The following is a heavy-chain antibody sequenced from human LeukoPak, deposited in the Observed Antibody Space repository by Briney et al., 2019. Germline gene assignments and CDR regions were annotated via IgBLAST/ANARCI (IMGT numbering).Heavy chain of an antibody. V-gene: IGHV7-4-1*02. Sequence: ASVKVSCKSSGYTFNNYAMNWVRQAPGQGLEWMGWINTNTGNPTYAQGFTGRFVFSSDTSVRTAYLQISSLKAEDTAVYYCARDLTPRIAVVGGSDWDAFDIWGQGTMVTVSS. CDR3: ARDLTPRIAVVGGSDWDAFDI. CDR2: INTNTGNP. J-gene: IGHJ3*02. CDR1: GYTFNNYA. D-gene: IGHD6-19*01.